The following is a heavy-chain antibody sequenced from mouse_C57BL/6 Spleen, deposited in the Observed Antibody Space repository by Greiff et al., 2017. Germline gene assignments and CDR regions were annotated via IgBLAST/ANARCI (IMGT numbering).Heavy chain of an antibody. CDR3: ARDGSDY. CDR1: GYTFTDYY. D-gene: IGHD2-3*01. J-gene: IGHJ2*01. V-gene: IGHV1-76*01. Sequence: QVQLKESGAELVRPGASVKLSCKASGYTFTDYYINWVKQRPGQGLEWIARIYPGRGNTYYTEKFKGKAILTAEKSSSTAYMQLSSLTSEDSAVYFCARDGSDYWGQGTTLTVSS. CDR2: IYPGRGNT.